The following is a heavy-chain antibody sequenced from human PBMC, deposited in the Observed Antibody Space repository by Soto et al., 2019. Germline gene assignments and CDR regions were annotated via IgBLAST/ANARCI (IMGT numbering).Heavy chain of an antibody. CDR3: ARDPSYYGMDV. J-gene: IGHJ6*02. CDR1: GYTFNTYY. CDR2: IHPSGGGT. V-gene: IGHV1-46*02. Sequence: ASVKVSCKPSGYTFNTYYLHWLRQAPGQALEWMGVIHPSGGGTTYAQKFLGRVTVTRDTSTTTVFMELSSLRSEDTAVYYCARDPSYYGMDVWGQGTTVTVSS.